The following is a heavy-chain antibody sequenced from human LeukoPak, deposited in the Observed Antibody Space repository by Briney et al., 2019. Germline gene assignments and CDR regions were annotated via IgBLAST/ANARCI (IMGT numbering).Heavy chain of an antibody. D-gene: IGHD2-15*01. J-gene: IGHJ4*02. Sequence: PGGSLRLSCAASGFTLDDYAMHWVRQTPGKGLEWVSLISGDGGSTYYADSVKGRFTISRDNSKNSLYLQMNSLRTEDSALYYCAKGYCTGGRCYYIAYWGQGTLVTVSS. CDR2: ISGDGGST. V-gene: IGHV3-43*02. CDR1: GFTLDDYA. CDR3: AKGYCTGGRCYYIAY.